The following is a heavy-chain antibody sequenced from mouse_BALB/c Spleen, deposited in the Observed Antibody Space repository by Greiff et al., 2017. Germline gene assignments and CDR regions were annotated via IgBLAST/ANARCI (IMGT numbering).Heavy chain of an antibody. CDR2: ISSGGGST. CDR1: GFAFSSYD. Sequence: EVQLVESGGGLVKPGGSLKLSCAASGFAFSSYDMSWVRQTPEKRLEWVAYISSGGGSTYYPDTVKGRFTISRDNAKNTLYLQMSSLKSEDTAMYYCARHRGTATAWFAYWGQGTLVTVSA. V-gene: IGHV5-12-1*01. CDR3: ARHRGTATAWFAY. J-gene: IGHJ3*01. D-gene: IGHD1-2*01.